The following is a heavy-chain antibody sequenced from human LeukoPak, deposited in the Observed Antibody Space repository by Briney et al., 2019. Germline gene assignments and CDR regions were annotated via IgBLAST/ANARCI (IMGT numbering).Heavy chain of an antibody. CDR1: GYTFTSYD. CDR2: INPNSGGT. CDR3: ARVREYCSSTSCLIRVDAFDI. J-gene: IGHJ3*02. Sequence: ASVKVSCKASGYTFTSYDINWVRQATGQGLEWMGWINPNSGGTNYAQKFQGRVTMTRDTSISTAYMELSRLRSDDTAVYYCARVREYCSSTSCLIRVDAFDIWGQGTMVTVSS. D-gene: IGHD2-2*01. V-gene: IGHV1-2*02.